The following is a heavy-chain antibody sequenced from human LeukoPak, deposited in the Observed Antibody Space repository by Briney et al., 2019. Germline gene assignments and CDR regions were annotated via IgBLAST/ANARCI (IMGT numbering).Heavy chain of an antibody. D-gene: IGHD3-22*01. CDR3: ARDSGYDSSGFYYGGFDP. CDR2: IHYSGST. J-gene: IGHJ5*02. CDR1: GGSISSGAYY. Sequence: SETLSLTCIVSGGSISSGAYYWSWIRQLPRKGLEWIGYIHYSGSTYYNPSLKSRVSISVDTSKNQLSLKLSSVTAADTALYFCARDSGYDSSGFYYGGFDPWGQGTLVTVSS. V-gene: IGHV4-31*03.